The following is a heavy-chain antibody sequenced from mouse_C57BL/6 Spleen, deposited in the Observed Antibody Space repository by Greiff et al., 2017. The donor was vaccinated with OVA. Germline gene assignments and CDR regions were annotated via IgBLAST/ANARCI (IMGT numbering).Heavy chain of an antibody. Sequence: SVAELVRPGASVKLSCTASGFNIKNTYMHWVKQRPEQGLEWIGRIDPANGNTKYAPKFQGKATITADTSSHTAYLQLSSLTSEDTAIYYCATLYYGKGYWYFDVWGTGTTVTVSS. CDR3: ATLYYGKGYWYFDV. CDR2: IDPANGNT. J-gene: IGHJ1*03. D-gene: IGHD2-1*01. CDR1: GFNIKNTY. V-gene: IGHV14-3*01.